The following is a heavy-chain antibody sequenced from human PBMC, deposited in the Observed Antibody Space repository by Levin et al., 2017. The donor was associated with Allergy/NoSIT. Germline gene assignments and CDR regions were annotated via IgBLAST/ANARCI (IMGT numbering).Heavy chain of an antibody. CDR3: ARGRTVLCVGGSCYHNWFDP. D-gene: IGHD2-15*01. CDR2: IHRGGST. J-gene: IGHJ5*02. Sequence: GASVKVSCAASGFTVSSNYMSWVRQAPGKGLEWVSVIHRGGSTYYADSVKGRFTISRDNSKNTLYLQVNSLRAEDTAVYYCARGRTVLCVGGSCYHNWFDPWGQGTLVTVSS. CDR1: GFTVSSNY. V-gene: IGHV3-66*02.